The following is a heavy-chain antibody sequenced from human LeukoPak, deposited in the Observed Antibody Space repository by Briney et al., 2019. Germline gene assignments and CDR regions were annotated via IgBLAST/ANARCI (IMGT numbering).Heavy chain of an antibody. CDR1: GGSISSGSYY. Sequence: SETLSLTCSVSGGSISSGSYYWNWIRQPAGKGLDWIGRIYTSGTTNYNPSLKSRVSISMDTSKNQFSLKLSSVTAADTAVYYCARGWELQAFDFWGQGTVVTVSS. J-gene: IGHJ4*02. D-gene: IGHD1-26*01. CDR2: IYTSGTT. V-gene: IGHV4-61*02. CDR3: ARGWELQAFDF.